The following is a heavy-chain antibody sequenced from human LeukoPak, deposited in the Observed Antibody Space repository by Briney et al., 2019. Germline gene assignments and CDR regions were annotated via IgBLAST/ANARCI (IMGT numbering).Heavy chain of an antibody. J-gene: IGHJ4*02. CDR1: GYSFNSYW. CDR3: ARHMTTVVTPFDY. D-gene: IGHD4-23*01. Sequence: GESLKISCKGSGYSFNSYWIAWVRQMPGKGLEWMGIIYPRDSDTRYSPSFQGQVTISVDKSVNTAYLQWSSLKASDTAMYFCARHMTTVVTPFDYWGQGTLVTVSS. CDR2: IYPRDSDT. V-gene: IGHV5-51*01.